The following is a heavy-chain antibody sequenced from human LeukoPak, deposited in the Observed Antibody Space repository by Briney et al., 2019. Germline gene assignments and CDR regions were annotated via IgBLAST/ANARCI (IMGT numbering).Heavy chain of an antibody. Sequence: SETLSLTCAVYGGSFSGYYWGWIRQPPGKGLEWIGEINHSGSTNYNLSLKSRVTISVDTSKNQFSLKLRSVTAADTAVYYCARVAGSGSYYKFGLWWFDPWGQGTLVTVSS. CDR1: GGSFSGYY. D-gene: IGHD3-10*01. V-gene: IGHV4-34*01. CDR2: INHSGST. CDR3: ARVAGSGSYYKFGLWWFDP. J-gene: IGHJ5*02.